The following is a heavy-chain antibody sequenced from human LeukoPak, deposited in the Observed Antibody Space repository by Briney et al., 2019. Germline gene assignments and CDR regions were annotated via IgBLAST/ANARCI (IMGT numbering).Heavy chain of an antibody. D-gene: IGHD1-26*01. CDR2: MNPNSGNT. Sequence: ASVKVSCKASGYTFTSYDINWVRQATGQGLEWMGWMNPNSGNTGYAQKFQGRVTMTRNTSISTAYMELSSLRSEDTAVYYCASKGYTVGATLSGAFDIWGQGTMVTVSS. CDR3: ASKGYTVGATLSGAFDI. CDR1: GYTFTSYD. J-gene: IGHJ3*02. V-gene: IGHV1-8*01.